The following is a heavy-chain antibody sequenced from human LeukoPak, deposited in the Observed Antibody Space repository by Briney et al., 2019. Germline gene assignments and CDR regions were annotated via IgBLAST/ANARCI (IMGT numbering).Heavy chain of an antibody. CDR1: GGTFSSYA. CDR2: IIPIFGTA. CDR3: ARGGYYDFWSAPPDY. Sequence: GASVKVSCKASGGTFSSYAISWVRQAPGQGLEWMGGIIPIFGTANYAQKFQGRVTITTDESTSTAYMELSSLRSEDTAVYYCARGGYYDFWSAPPDYWGQETLVTVSS. J-gene: IGHJ4*02. V-gene: IGHV1-69*05. D-gene: IGHD3-3*01.